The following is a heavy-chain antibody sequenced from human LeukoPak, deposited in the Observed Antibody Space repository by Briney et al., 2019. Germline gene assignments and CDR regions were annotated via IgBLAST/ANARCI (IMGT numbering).Heavy chain of an antibody. Sequence: ASVKVSCKASGYTFTSYGISWVRQAPGQGLEWMGWTSAYNGNTNYAQKLQGRVTMTTDTSTSTAYMELRSLRSDDTAVYYCARRGEGSGSYSTADYWGQGTLVTVSS. CDR3: ARRGEGSGSYSTADY. CDR2: TSAYNGNT. CDR1: GYTFTSYG. V-gene: IGHV1-18*01. J-gene: IGHJ4*02. D-gene: IGHD3-10*01.